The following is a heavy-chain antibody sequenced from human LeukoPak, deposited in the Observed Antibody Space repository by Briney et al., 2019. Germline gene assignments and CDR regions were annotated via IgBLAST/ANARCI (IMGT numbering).Heavy chain of an antibody. Sequence: AGSLRLSCAASGFTFSTYAMSWVRQPPGKGLEWVSTISSGGGFTYYSESVKGRFTISRDSPKSTLCLQMYSLRAEDTAVYYCAKDLRIRAGVPDYWGQGTLVTVSS. CDR1: GFTFSTYA. CDR3: AKDLRIRAGVPDY. V-gene: IGHV3-23*01. D-gene: IGHD2-8*01. CDR2: ISSGGGFT. J-gene: IGHJ4*02.